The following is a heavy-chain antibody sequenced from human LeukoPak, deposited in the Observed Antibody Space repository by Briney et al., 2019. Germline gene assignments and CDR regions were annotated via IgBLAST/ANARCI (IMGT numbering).Heavy chain of an antibody. CDR1: GFTFSDYY. D-gene: IGHD6-19*01. J-gene: IGHJ6*02. CDR3: ARDFSVAGYYYGMDV. Sequence: GGSLRLSCAASGFTFSDYYMSWIRQAPGKGLEWVSYISSSGSTIYYADSVKGRFTTSRDNAKNSLYLQMNSLRAEDTAVYYCARDFSVAGYYYGMDVWGQGTTVTVSS. CDR2: ISSSGSTI. V-gene: IGHV3-11*01.